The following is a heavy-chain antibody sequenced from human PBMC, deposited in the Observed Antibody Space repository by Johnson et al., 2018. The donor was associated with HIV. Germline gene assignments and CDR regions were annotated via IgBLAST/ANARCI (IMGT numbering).Heavy chain of an antibody. V-gene: IGHV3-11*04. D-gene: IGHD2-21*01. J-gene: IGHJ3*02. CDR3: STGGPYCGDDCYSRGGSDI. CDR1: GFFFSDYY. Sequence: QVQLVESGGGLVKPGGSLRLSCAASGFFFSDYYMSWIRQAPGKGLEWVSYISSSGSTIYYEDSVKGRFALSRDNARNSLYLQMNSLRAEDTAVYYCSTGGPYCGDDCYSRGGSDIWGQGTMVTVSS. CDR2: ISSSGSTI.